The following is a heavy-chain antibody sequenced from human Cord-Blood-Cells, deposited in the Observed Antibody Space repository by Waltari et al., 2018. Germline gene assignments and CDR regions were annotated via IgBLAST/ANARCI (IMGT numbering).Heavy chain of an antibody. Sequence: QVQLVQSGAAVTKPGASVKVSCKASGYTFTSYAMHWVRQAPGQRLEWMGWINAGNGNTKYSQKFQGRVTITRDTSASTAYMELSSLRSEDTAVYYCARMGSIAARPFAFDIWGQGTMVTVSS. J-gene: IGHJ3*02. V-gene: IGHV1-3*01. D-gene: IGHD6-6*01. CDR3: ARMGSIAARPFAFDI. CDR1: GYTFTSYA. CDR2: INAGNGNT.